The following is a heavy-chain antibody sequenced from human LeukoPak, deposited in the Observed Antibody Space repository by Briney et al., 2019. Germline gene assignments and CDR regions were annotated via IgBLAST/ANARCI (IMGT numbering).Heavy chain of an antibody. V-gene: IGHV3-53*01. J-gene: IGHJ6*02. CDR3: ARDTRYFDWLLTSYGMDV. D-gene: IGHD3-9*01. CDR2: IYSGGST. CDR1: GFTVSSNY. Sequence: GGSLRLSRAASGFTVSSNYMSWVRQAPGKGLEWVSVIYSGGSTYYADPVKGRFTISRDDSKNTLYLQMNSLRAEDTAVYYCARDTRYFDWLLTSYGMDVWGQGTTVTVSS.